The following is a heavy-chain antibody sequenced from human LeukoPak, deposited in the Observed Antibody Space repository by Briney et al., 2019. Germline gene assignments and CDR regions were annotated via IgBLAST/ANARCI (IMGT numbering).Heavy chain of an antibody. V-gene: IGHV1-2*02. CDR1: GYTFTGYY. D-gene: IGHD2-2*01. CDR3: ARDDVAVVVPAAMGPFAFDI. J-gene: IGHJ3*02. CDR2: INPNSGGT. Sequence: GASVKVSCKASGYTFTGYYMHWVRQAPGQGLEWMGWINPNSGGTNYAQKFQGRVTMTRDTSISTAYMELSRLRSDDTAVYCCARDDVAVVVPAAMGPFAFDIWGQGTMVTVSS.